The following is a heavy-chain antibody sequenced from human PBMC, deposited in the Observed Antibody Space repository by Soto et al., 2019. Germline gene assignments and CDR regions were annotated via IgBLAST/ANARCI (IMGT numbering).Heavy chain of an antibody. CDR3: ARPPGYCSGDSCRIDY. D-gene: IGHD2-15*01. J-gene: IGHJ4*02. Sequence: QLQLQESGPGLVKPSETLSLTCTVSGGSISSSSYYWGWIRQPPGKGLEWIGSIYYSGSTYYNLSLKSRVTISLDTSKNPFSLKVSSGTAADTAVYFWARPPGYCSGDSCRIDYWGQGTLVTVSS. CDR1: GGSISSSSYY. CDR2: IYYSGST. V-gene: IGHV4-39*01.